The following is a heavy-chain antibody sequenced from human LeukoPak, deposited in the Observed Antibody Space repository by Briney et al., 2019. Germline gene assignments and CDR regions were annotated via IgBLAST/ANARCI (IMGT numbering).Heavy chain of an antibody. CDR3: ARDQGYATGWSDAFDF. V-gene: IGHV6-1*01. J-gene: IGHJ3*01. Sequence: SQTLSLTCAISGDSVSSNSAAWNWIRQSPSTGLEWLGRTYYRSKWYSDYALSVKSRISINPDTSKNQCYLHLNSVTPEDTAVYYCARDQGYATGWSDAFDFWGQGTMVTVSS. D-gene: IGHD6-19*01. CDR1: GDSVSSNSAA. CDR2: TYYRSKWYS.